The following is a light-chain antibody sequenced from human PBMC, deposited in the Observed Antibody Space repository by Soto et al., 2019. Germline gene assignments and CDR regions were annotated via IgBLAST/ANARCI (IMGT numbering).Light chain of an antibody. Sequence: AIQLTQSPSSLSASVGDRVTITCRASQGISSALAWYQQKPGKAPKLLIYDASNWETGVPARFSGSGSGTDFTLTISSLQPEDFAAYYCQQFNSYRYTFGQGTKLEIK. J-gene: IGKJ2*01. V-gene: IGKV1-13*02. CDR1: QGISSA. CDR2: DAS. CDR3: QQFNSYRYT.